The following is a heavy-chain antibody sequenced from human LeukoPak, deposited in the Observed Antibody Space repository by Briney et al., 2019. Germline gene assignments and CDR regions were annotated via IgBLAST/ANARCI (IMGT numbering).Heavy chain of an antibody. CDR3: AKGGSGYFVDL. D-gene: IGHD3-22*01. CDR1: GFIFNSYG. CDR2: ISNDGADT. J-gene: IGHJ5*02. Sequence: GGSLRLSCAASGFIFNSYGLIWVRQAPGKGLEWVSAISNDGADTTYADFVKGRFTISRDNTKNSLFLQMNSVRAEDRALYYCAKGGSGYFVDLCGQGSLVTVSS. V-gene: IGHV3-23*01.